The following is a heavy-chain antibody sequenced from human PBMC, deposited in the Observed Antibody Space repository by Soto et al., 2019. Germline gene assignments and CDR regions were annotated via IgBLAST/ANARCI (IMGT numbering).Heavy chain of an antibody. J-gene: IGHJ4*02. V-gene: IGHV4-39*01. Sequence: SETLSLTCTVSGGSISSSSYYWGWICQPPGKGLEWIGSIYYSGSTYYNPSLKSRVTISVDTSKNQFSLKLSSVTAADTAVYYCARLSSGWYYFDYWGQGTLVTVSS. CDR1: GGSISSSSYY. D-gene: IGHD6-19*01. CDR2: IYYSGST. CDR3: ARLSSGWYYFDY.